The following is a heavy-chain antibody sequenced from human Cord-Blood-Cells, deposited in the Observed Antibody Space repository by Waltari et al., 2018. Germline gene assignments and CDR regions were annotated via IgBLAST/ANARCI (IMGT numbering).Heavy chain of an antibody. V-gene: IGHV4-39*07. CDR2: IHYSGST. J-gene: IGHJ6*03. CDR1: GGSISSSSYY. Sequence: QLQLQESGPGLVKPSETLSLTCTVSGGSISSSSYYWGWIRQPPGKGLEWIGSIHYSGSTYYNPSLKSRVTISVDTSKNQFSLKLSSVTAADTAVYYCARSAYGGNSYYYYYYMDVWGKGTTVTVSS. CDR3: ARSAYGGNSYYYYYYMDV. D-gene: IGHD4-17*01.